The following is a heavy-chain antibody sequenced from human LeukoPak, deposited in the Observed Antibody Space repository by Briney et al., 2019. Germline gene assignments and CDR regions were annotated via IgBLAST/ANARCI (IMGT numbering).Heavy chain of an antibody. Sequence: SQTLSLTCTVSGGSISSGGYYWSWIRQPPGKGLEWIGNIYYSGSTNYNPSLNSRVTISLDTSKNQFSPNLSSVTAADTAVYYCASASGSYSWFDPWGQGTLVTVSS. CDR3: ASASGSYSWFDP. V-gene: IGHV4-61*08. CDR1: GGSISSGGYY. CDR2: IYYSGST. D-gene: IGHD1-26*01. J-gene: IGHJ5*02.